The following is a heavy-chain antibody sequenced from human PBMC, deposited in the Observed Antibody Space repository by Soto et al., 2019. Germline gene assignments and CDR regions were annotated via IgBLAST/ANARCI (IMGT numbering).Heavy chain of an antibody. J-gene: IGHJ4*02. D-gene: IGHD2-2*01. CDR2: IIPIFGTA. CDR1: GGTFSSYA. V-gene: IGHV1-69*01. CDR3: ARPRGYCSSTSCYFFY. Sequence: QVQLVQSGAEVKKPGSSVKVSCKPSGGTFSSYAISWVRQAPGQGLEWRGGIIPIFGTANYAQKFQGRVTITADESTSTAYMELSSLRSEDTAVYYCARPRGYCSSTSCYFFYWGQGTLVTVSS.